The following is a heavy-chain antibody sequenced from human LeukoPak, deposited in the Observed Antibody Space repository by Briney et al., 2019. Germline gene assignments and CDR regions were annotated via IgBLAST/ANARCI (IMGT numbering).Heavy chain of an antibody. CDR2: IYSGGST. D-gene: IGHD6-6*01. CDR3: ARDRLYSSSSEDY. CDR1: GFTVSSTY. V-gene: IGHV3-53*01. Sequence: GGSLRPSCAASGFTVSSTYMSWVRQAPGKGLEWVSVIYSGGSTYYADSVKGRFTISRDNSKNTLYLQMNSLRAEDTAVYFCARDRLYSSSSEDYWGQGTLVTVSS. J-gene: IGHJ4*02.